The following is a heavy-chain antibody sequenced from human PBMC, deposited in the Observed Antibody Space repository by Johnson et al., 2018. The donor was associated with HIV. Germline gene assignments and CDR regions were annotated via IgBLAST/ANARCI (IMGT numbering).Heavy chain of an antibody. D-gene: IGHD4-17*01. Sequence: QVQLVESGGGVVQPGRSLRLSCAASGFTFSNFGMHWVRQAPGKGLEWVAVIWYDGSNKYYADSVKGRFTISRDNSKSTLYLQMNSLRVEDTAVYYCAKEGSRGTVTQAPDAFDIWGQGTVVTVSS. V-gene: IGHV3-33*06. CDR2: IWYDGSNK. CDR3: AKEGSRGTVTQAPDAFDI. J-gene: IGHJ3*02. CDR1: GFTFSNFG.